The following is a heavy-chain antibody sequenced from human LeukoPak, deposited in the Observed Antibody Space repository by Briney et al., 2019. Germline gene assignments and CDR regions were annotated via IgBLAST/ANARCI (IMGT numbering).Heavy chain of an antibody. CDR2: INPNSGGT. CDR1: GYTFTGYY. Sequence: ASVKVSCKASGYTFTGYYMHWVRQAPGQGLEWMGWINPNSGGTNYAQKFQGRVTMTRDTSISTAYMELSRLRSDDTAVYYCARVKRPGAYAFDIWGQGTMVTVSS. D-gene: IGHD4/OR15-4a*01. CDR3: ARVKRPGAYAFDI. V-gene: IGHV1-2*02. J-gene: IGHJ3*02.